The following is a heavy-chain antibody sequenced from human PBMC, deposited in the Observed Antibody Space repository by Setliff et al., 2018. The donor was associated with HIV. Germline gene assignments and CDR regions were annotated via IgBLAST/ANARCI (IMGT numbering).Heavy chain of an antibody. D-gene: IGHD2-21*02. CDR3: ARGVPLLPPHY. CDR1: GDSISSGTYY. Sequence: SETLSLTCTVSGDSISSGTYYWGWIRQPPGKGLEWIGSIFYSETVYYGGRTYYSPSLKSRVTISVDTSKSQFSLKLSSVTAADTAVYYCARGVPLLPPHYWGQGTLVTVSS. J-gene: IGHJ4*02. CDR2: IFYSETVYYGGRT. V-gene: IGHV4-39*07.